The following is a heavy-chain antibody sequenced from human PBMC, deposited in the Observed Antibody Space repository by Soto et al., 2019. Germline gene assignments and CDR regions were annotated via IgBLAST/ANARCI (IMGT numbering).Heavy chain of an antibody. Sequence: QVQLVESGGGVVQPGRSLRLSCAASGFTFSSSGMHWVRQAPGKGLEWVSDISHDGNNKDYADSVKGRFTISRDNSKNTLYLQMNSLRAEDTAVYYCVKDRSRSWSFDYWGQGTLVTVSS. CDR1: GFTFSSSG. CDR2: ISHDGNNK. D-gene: IGHD6-13*01. V-gene: IGHV3-30*18. J-gene: IGHJ4*02. CDR3: VKDRSRSWSFDY.